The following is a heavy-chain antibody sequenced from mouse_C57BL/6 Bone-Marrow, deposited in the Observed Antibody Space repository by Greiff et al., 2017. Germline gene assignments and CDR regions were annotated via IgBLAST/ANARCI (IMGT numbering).Heavy chain of an antibody. CDR2: INPGSGGT. CDR3: ARSQLRPRFDY. J-gene: IGHJ2*01. Sequence: VQLQQSGAELVRPGTSVKVSCKASGYAFTNYLIEWVKQRPGQGLEWIGVINPGSGGTNYNEKFKGKATLTADKSSSTAYMQLSSLTSEDSAVYFCARSQLRPRFDYWGQGTTLTVSS. CDR1: GYAFTNYL. V-gene: IGHV1-54*01. D-gene: IGHD3-2*02.